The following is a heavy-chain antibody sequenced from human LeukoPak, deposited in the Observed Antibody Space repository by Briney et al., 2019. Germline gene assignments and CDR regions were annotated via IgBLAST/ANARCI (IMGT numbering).Heavy chain of an antibody. Sequence: PGGSLRLSCAVSGFTFSGNYMSWVRQAPGKGLEWVSLIYSGGTTYYADSVKGRFTISRDNSKNTLYLQMNSLRAEDTAVYYCAKVRWGSDNALDSWGQGTLVTGSS. J-gene: IGHJ4*02. CDR1: GFTFSGNY. D-gene: IGHD3-16*01. CDR3: AKVRWGSDNALDS. CDR2: IYSGGTT. V-gene: IGHV3-53*05.